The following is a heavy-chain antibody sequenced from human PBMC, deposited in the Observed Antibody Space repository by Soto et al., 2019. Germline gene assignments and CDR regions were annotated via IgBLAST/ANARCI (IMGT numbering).Heavy chain of an antibody. CDR3: AKGPEDIVVVVASDY. J-gene: IGHJ4*02. CDR1: GFTFSSYA. Sequence: GGSLRLSCAASGFTFSSYAMSWVRQAPGKGLEWVSAISGSGGSTYYADSVKGRFTISRDNSKNTLYLQMNSLRAEETAVYYCAKGPEDIVVVVASDYWGLGTLVTVSS. V-gene: IGHV3-23*01. CDR2: ISGSGGST. D-gene: IGHD2-15*01.